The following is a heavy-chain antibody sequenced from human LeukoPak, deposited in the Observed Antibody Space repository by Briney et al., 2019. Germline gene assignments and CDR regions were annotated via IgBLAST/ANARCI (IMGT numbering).Heavy chain of an antibody. CDR3: ARAPDYSGSYLDY. D-gene: IGHD1-26*01. CDR1: GYTFTGYY. J-gene: IGHJ4*02. CDR2: MNPNSGNT. Sequence: ASVKVSCKASGYTFTGYYMHWVRQATGQGLEWMGWMNPNSGNTGYAQKFQGRVTMTRNTSISTAYMELSSLRSEDTAVYYCARAPDYSGSYLDYWGQGTLVTVSS. V-gene: IGHV1-8*02.